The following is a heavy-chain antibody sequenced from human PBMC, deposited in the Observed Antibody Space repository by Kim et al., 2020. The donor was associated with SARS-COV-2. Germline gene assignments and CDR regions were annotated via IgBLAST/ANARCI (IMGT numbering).Heavy chain of an antibody. CDR3: ARDYGVIAFDK. J-gene: IGHJ4*02. D-gene: IGHD4-17*01. Sequence: TGYAQRFQGRVTMTRDTSISTAYMELSSLKSEDTAVYYCARDYGVIAFDKWGQGTQVTVSS. V-gene: IGHV1-8*01. CDR2: T.